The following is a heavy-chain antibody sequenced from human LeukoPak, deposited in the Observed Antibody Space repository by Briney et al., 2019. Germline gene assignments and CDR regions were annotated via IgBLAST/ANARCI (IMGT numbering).Heavy chain of an antibody. CDR2: MFTTGTV. D-gene: IGHD3-9*01. CDR1: GGSISSYY. Sequence: SETLSLTCTVSGGSISSYYWSWIRQPAGKGLEWIGRMFTTGTVNYNPSLKSRVTISLDTSKNQFSLKLSSVTAADTAVYYCARHPFLRYFDWLPRGTGAFDIWGQGTMVTVSS. V-gene: IGHV4-4*07. J-gene: IGHJ3*02. CDR3: ARHPFLRYFDWLPRGTGAFDI.